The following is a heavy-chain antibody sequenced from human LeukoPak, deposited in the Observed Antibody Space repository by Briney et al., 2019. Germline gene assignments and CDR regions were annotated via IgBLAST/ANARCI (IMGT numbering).Heavy chain of an antibody. Sequence: PGGSLRLSCTASGFTFSTYWMTWVRQAPGKGLEWVANIKEDGSETGYADSVKGRFTTSRDNAKNSLYLQMNSLRVDDTAVYYCTRNSGWYRLDYWGQGTLVTVPS. J-gene: IGHJ4*02. CDR2: IKEDGSET. CDR1: GFTFSTYW. V-gene: IGHV3-7*01. D-gene: IGHD6-19*01. CDR3: TRNSGWYRLDY.